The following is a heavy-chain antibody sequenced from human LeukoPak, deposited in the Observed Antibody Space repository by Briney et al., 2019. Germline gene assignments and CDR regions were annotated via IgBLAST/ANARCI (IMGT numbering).Heavy chain of an antibody. CDR2: IGTYGGDT. D-gene: IGHD3-22*01. V-gene: IGHV1-18*04. CDR1: TSR. Sequence: ASVKVSYKPTSRISWVRQAPGQGLEWMGWIGTYGGDTYYAQKFQGRITVTTDTSTSTVYMELRNLRSDDTAVYYCARDLWNFYDDSGYNMDFDSWGQGTLVTVSS. J-gene: IGHJ5*01. CDR3: ARDLWNFYDDSGYNMDFDS.